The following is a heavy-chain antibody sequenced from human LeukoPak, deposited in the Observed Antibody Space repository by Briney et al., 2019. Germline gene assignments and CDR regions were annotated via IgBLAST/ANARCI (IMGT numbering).Heavy chain of an antibody. CDR3: AADLTAAGMGDGY. D-gene: IGHD6-13*01. CDR1: GFTFTSSA. CDR2: IVVGSGNT. J-gene: IGHJ4*02. V-gene: IGHV1-58*01. Sequence: SVKVSCKASGFTFTSSAVQWVRQARGQRLEWIGWIVVGSGNTNYAQKFQERVTITRDMSTSTAYMELSSLRSEDTAVYYCAADLTAAGMGDGYWGQGTLVTVSS.